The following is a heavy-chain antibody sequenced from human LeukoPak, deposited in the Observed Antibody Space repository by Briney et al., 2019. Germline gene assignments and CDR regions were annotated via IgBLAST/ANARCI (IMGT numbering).Heavy chain of an antibody. V-gene: IGHV4-34*01. D-gene: IGHD5-12*01. CDR3: ARSGRDVGFAFDI. Sequence: SSETLSLTCAVYGGSFSDYYWSWVRQPPGKGLEWIGEINHSGSTNYHPSYKSRVTISLDTSQNHFSLKLTSVTAADTAVYYCARSGRDVGFAFDIWGQGTLVTISS. J-gene: IGHJ3*02. CDR2: INHSGST. CDR1: GGSFSDYY.